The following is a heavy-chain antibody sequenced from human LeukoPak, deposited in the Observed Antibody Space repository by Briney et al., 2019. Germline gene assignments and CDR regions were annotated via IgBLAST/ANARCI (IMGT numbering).Heavy chain of an antibody. Sequence: ASVKVSCKASGYTFTSYGISWVRQAPGQGLEWMGWISAYNGNTNYAQKLQGRVTMTTDTSTSTAYMELRSLRSDDTAVYYCARERIAAAGPSSWQGSNYYYYGMDVWGQGTTATVSS. CDR1: GYTFTSYG. V-gene: IGHV1-18*01. CDR3: ARERIAAAGPSSWQGSNYYYYGMDV. J-gene: IGHJ6*02. D-gene: IGHD6-13*01. CDR2: ISAYNGNT.